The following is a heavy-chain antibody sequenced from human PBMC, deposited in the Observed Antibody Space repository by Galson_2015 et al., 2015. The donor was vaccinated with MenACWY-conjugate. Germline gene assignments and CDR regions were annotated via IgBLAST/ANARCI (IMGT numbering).Heavy chain of an antibody. CDR1: GFTFISFSSYT. D-gene: IGHD4-17*01. J-gene: IGHJ2*01. V-gene: IGHV3-21*01. CDR3: ARVAGNENDYGDFDL. CDR2: ISSGSGYI. Sequence: SLRLSCAASGFTFISFSSYTMNWVRQAPGKGLECVSSISSGSGYIYYTDSVKGRFTISRDNAKNSLFLQMNDLRVEDTAVYYCARVAGNENDYGDFDLWGRGTLVTVSS.